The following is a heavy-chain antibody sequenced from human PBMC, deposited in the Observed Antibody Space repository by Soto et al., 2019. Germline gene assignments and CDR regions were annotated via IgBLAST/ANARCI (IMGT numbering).Heavy chain of an antibody. V-gene: IGHV5-10-1*01. CDR3: ARHGGVLRYSAMDV. Sequence: GASLKISCKGSGYSVTSYWISWVRQMLGKGLEWMGRIDPSDSYTNYSPSFQGHVTISADKSISTAYLQWSSLKASDTAMYYCARHGGVLRYSAMDVWGQGTTVTVSS. D-gene: IGHD3-9*01. J-gene: IGHJ6*02. CDR1: GYSVTSYW. CDR2: IDPSDSYT.